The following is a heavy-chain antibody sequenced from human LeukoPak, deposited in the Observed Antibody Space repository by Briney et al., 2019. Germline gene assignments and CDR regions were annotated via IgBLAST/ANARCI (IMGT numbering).Heavy chain of an antibody. CDR3: ARIEIGYCSGGSCGS. V-gene: IGHV1-2*02. D-gene: IGHD2-15*01. J-gene: IGHJ5*02. CDR2: INPNSGGT. CDR1: VYTFTGYY. Sequence: ASVKVSCKASVYTFTGYYMHWVRQAPGQGLEWMGWINPNSGGTNYAQKFQGRVTMTRDTSISTAYMELSRLRSDDTAVYYCARIEIGYCSGGSCGSWGQGTLVTVSS.